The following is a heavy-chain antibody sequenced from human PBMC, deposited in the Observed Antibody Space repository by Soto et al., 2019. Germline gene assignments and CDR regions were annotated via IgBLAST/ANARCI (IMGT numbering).Heavy chain of an antibody. Sequence: SETLSLTCTVSGGSINDYYWSWIRQTPGKGLEWVGFMYYSETTKYNPSLKGRVNMSLDTSKNQVSLHLQSVTAADTAVYYCARANSSTWYKLEYKWFDPWGQGTLVTVSS. CDR3: ARANSSTWYKLEYKWFDP. D-gene: IGHD6-13*01. CDR2: MYYSETT. CDR1: GGSINDYY. J-gene: IGHJ5*02. V-gene: IGHV4-59*01.